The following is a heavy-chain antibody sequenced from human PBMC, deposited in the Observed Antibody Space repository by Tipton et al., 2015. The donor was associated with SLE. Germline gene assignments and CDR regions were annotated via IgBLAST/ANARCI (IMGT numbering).Heavy chain of an antibody. Sequence: TLSLTCTVSSGSVSSGSYYWSWIRQHPGKGLEWIGYIYYSGTTNFNPSLKTRVTISVDTSKNQFSLKLRSVTAADTAVYYCARVTSPRSGSSHFDYWGQGSLVTVSS. J-gene: IGHJ4*02. CDR2: IYYSGTT. CDR1: SGSVSSGSYY. V-gene: IGHV4-61*01. D-gene: IGHD3-10*01. CDR3: ARVTSPRSGSSHFDY.